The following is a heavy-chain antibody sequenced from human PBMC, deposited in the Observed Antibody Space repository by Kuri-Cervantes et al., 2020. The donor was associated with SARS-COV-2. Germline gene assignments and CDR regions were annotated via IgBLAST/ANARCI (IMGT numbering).Heavy chain of an antibody. D-gene: IGHD4-17*01. CDR2: INHSGSA. V-gene: IGHV4-34*01. J-gene: IGHJ4*02. Sequence: SETLSLTCAVYGGSFSGYYWSWIRQPPGKGLEWIGEINHSGSANYNPSLKSRVTISVDTSKNQFSLELSSVTAADTAVYYCARGRRYGELDYWGQGTLVTVSS. CDR1: GGSFSGYY. CDR3: ARGRRYGELDY.